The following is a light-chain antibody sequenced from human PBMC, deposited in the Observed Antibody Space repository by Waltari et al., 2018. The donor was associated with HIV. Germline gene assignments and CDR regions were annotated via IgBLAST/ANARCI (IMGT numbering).Light chain of an antibody. CDR2: GAS. V-gene: IGKV3-20*01. J-gene: IGKJ2*01. Sequence: ESVLPQSRGTLSFSPGARATLCCRAGESVDSTYLDWYRQRHGQAPRLLISGASTRVASIADKFTGSGSETDYTLTISILDAVDFAGYYCQHFNPFGQATQVEIK. CDR1: ESVDSTY. CDR3: QHFNP.